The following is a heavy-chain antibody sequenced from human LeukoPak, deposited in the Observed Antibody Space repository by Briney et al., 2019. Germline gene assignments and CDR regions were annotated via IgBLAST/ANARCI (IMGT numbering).Heavy chain of an antibody. CDR3: ARDTGIVLMVYPFDY. D-gene: IGHD2-8*01. J-gene: IGHJ4*02. CDR1: GYTFTSYG. V-gene: IGHV1-18*01. CDR2: ISAYNGNT. Sequence: ASVKVSCKASGYTFTSYGISWVRQAPGQGLEWMGWISAYNGNTNYAQKLQGRVTMTTDTSTSTAYMELRSLRSDDTAVYYCARDTGIVLMVYPFDYWGQGTLVTVSS.